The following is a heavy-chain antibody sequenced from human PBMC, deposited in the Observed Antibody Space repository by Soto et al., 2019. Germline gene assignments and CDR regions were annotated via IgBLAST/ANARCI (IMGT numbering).Heavy chain of an antibody. CDR3: AKWGSSKNLAN. D-gene: IGHD3-16*01. CDR2: ISGTGDAT. Sequence: EVQLLASGGGLVQPGESLRLSCAVSGFTFNNYAMSWVRQAPGKGLEWVSIISGTGDATYYADSVKGRFTISRDNSKNTLYLQMNSLRAEDTAIYYCAKWGSSKNLANWGQGTLVTVSS. V-gene: IGHV3-23*01. CDR1: GFTFNNYA. J-gene: IGHJ4*02.